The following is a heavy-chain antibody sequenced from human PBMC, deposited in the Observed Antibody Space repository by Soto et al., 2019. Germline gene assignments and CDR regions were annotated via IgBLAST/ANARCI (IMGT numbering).Heavy chain of an antibody. CDR2: INGSGSST. CDR1: GFTFEDHG. J-gene: IGHJ3*02. D-gene: IGHD6-19*01. V-gene: IGHV3-20*04. Sequence: EVQLVESGGGVVRPGGSLRLSCAASGFTFEDHGMTWVRQVPGKGLEWVAEINGSGSSTSYADSVKGRFTISRDNAKNSVYLQMNSLRAEDTALYFCARDGGVAVAVDASDICGQGTMVTVSS. CDR3: ARDGGVAVAVDASDI.